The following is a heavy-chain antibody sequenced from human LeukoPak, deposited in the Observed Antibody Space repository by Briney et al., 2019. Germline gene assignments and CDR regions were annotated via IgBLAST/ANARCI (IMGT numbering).Heavy chain of an antibody. Sequence: ASVQVSCKASGYTFTDSYIHWARQAPGQGLEGMGLIDPNRGGTNYAQRFQDSVTMTRDTSVNTAFMELSRLKSDDTAIYYCARGRGTTMVRGVITNYFDVWGRGSLVTVSS. CDR2: IDPNRGGT. D-gene: IGHD3-10*01. CDR3: ARGRGTTMVRGVITNYFDV. J-gene: IGHJ2*01. CDR1: GYTFTDSY. V-gene: IGHV1-2*02.